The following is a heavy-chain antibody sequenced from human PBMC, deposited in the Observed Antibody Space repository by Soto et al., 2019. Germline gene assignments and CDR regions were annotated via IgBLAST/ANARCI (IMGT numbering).Heavy chain of an antibody. J-gene: IGHJ4*02. CDR3: ARGTELKDYSNYYFDY. CDR1: GGSISSGGYY. V-gene: IGHV4-31*03. D-gene: IGHD4-4*01. Sequence: SETLSLTCTVSGGSISSGGYYWSWIRQHPGKGLEWIGYIYYSGSTYYNPSLKSRVTISVDTSKNQFSLKLSSVTAADTAVYYCARGTELKDYSNYYFDYWGQGTLVTVSS. CDR2: IYYSGST.